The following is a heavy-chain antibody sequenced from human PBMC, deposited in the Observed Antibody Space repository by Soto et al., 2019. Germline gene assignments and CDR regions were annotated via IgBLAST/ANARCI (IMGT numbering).Heavy chain of an antibody. Sequence: GASVKVSCKASGYTFTSYYMHWVRQAPGQGLEWMGIINPSGGSTSYAQKFQGRVTMTRDTSTSTVYMELSSLRSEDTAVYYCAREAGYNWNYHANYYYGMDVWGQGTTVTVSS. D-gene: IGHD1-7*01. J-gene: IGHJ6*02. V-gene: IGHV1-46*01. CDR1: GYTFTSYY. CDR2: INPSGGST. CDR3: AREAGYNWNYHANYYYGMDV.